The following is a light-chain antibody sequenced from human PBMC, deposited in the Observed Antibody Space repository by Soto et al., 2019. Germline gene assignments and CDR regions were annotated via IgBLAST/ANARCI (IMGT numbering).Light chain of an antibody. J-gene: IGKJ5*01. CDR3: QQYDNWPPIT. Sequence: DIQMTQSPSTLSASVGDRVTITCRASQSISSWLAWYQQKPGKAPKLLIYDASSLESGVPSRFSGSGSGTEFTLTISSLQSEDFAVYYCQQYDNWPPITFGQGTRLGIK. V-gene: IGKV1-5*01. CDR2: DAS. CDR1: QSISSW.